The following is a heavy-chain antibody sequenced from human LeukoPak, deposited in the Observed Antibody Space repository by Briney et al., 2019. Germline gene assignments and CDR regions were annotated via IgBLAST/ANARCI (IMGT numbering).Heavy chain of an antibody. J-gene: IGHJ5*02. CDR1: GGTFSSYA. CDR3: ARARTVTIYSGFDP. V-gene: IGHV1-69*04. Sequence: SLKVSCKASGGTFSSYAISWVRQAPGQGLEWMGRIIPIFGIANYAQKFQGRVTITADKPTSTAYMELSSLRSEDTAVYYCARARTVTIYSGFDPWGQGTLVTVSS. D-gene: IGHD4-17*01. CDR2: IIPIFGIA.